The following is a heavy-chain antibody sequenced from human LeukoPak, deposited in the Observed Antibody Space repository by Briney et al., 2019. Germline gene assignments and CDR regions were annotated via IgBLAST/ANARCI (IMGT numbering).Heavy chain of an antibody. CDR1: GGTFSSYA. CDR3: ARELHVERDDY. J-gene: IGHJ4*02. D-gene: IGHD1-1*01. Sequence: ASVKVSCKASGGTFSSYAISWVRQAPGQGLEWMGWISANDGKTHYSEKHQGRVTMSTDTVTSTAYMELRSLRSDDTAVYYCARELHVERDDYWGQGTLVTVSS. V-gene: IGHV1-18*01. CDR2: ISANDGKT.